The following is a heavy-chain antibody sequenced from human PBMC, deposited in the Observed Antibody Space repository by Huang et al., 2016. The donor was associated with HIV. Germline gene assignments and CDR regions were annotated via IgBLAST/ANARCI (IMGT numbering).Heavy chain of an antibody. CDR1: GYGFSSYW. CDR2: IDPRDAEN. Sequence: EVLLVQSGAELKEPGESLKISCKASGYGFSSYWIGWVRQKPGKGRGWMGIIDPRDAENKYSPSFDGQVTISADKSTRTAYLQWESLKAPDTAIYFCARQVDGFRSHFDFWGQGTLVSVSS. V-gene: IGHV5-51*01. D-gene: IGHD5-18*01. CDR3: ARQVDGFRSHFDF. J-gene: IGHJ4*02.